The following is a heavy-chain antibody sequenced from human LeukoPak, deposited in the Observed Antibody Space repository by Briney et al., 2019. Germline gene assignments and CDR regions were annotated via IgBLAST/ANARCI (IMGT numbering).Heavy chain of an antibody. V-gene: IGHV1-8*01. Sequence: FSKAAGYTFTNYDINWVRQATGQGLEWMGWMNPTSGSTGYGQKFQGRITMTRNTSINTAYMELSSLRSEDTAVYYCARGDRGSGWYEVLDYWGQGTLVTVSS. J-gene: IGHJ4*02. CDR3: ARGDRGSGWYEVLDY. CDR1: GYTFTNYD. D-gene: IGHD6-19*01. CDR2: MNPTSGST.